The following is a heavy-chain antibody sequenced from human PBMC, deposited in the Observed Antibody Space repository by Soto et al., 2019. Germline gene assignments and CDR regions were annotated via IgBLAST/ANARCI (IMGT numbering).Heavy chain of an antibody. D-gene: IGHD1-7*01. CDR2: IRFDGSNE. V-gene: IGHV3-33*01. J-gene: IGHJ4*02. CDR3: ARDGIGGTVFRGYLDY. CDR1: GGIFHGYG. Sequence: PGGSLRLSCAVPGGIFHGYGMHWVRQAPGKGLEWVAIIRFDGSNEEYADSVKGRFTISRDNSKSTLYLQMNTLGAGDTAVYYCARDGIGGTVFRGYLDYWGRGTVVTVSS.